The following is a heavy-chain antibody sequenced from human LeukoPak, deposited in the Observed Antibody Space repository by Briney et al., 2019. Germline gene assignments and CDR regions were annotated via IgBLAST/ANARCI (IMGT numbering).Heavy chain of an antibody. CDR3: ARDQAYYYDSSGYYLDAFDI. V-gene: IGHV3-21*01. D-gene: IGHD3-22*01. J-gene: IGHJ3*02. Sequence: GGSLRLSCAASGFTFSSYSMNWVRQAPGKGLEWVSSISSSSSYIYYADSVKGRFTISRDNAKNSLYLQMSSLRAEDTAVYYCARDQAYYYDSSGYYLDAFDIWGQGTMVTVSS. CDR1: GFTFSSYS. CDR2: ISSSSSYI.